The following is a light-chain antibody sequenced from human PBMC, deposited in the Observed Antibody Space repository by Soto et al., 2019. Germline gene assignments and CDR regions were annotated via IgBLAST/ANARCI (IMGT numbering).Light chain of an antibody. V-gene: IGKV1-9*01. CDR2: AAS. CDR1: QGISSY. Sequence: DIQLSQSPSFLSASVGDRVTISCRASQGISSYLAWYQHKPGKAPNLLISAASTLQSGVPSRFSGSGSGTEFTLTISSLQPEDFATYYCQQLNSYPLSFGGGTNVEIE. J-gene: IGKJ4*01. CDR3: QQLNSYPLS.